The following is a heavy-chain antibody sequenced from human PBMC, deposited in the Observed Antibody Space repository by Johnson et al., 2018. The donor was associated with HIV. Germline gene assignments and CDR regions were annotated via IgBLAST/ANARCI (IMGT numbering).Heavy chain of an antibody. D-gene: IGHD1-1*01. V-gene: IGHV3-23*03. CDR3: AKDLRTTGAFDI. CDR2: IYSGGST. J-gene: IGHJ3*02. CDR1: GFTFSSYA. Sequence: VQLVESGGGLVQPGGSLRLSCAASGFTFSSYAMSWVRQAPGKGLEWVSVIYSGGSTDYADSVKGRLTISSDNSKNKLDLQMNSHRAEDTAVYYCAKDLRTTGAFDILGQGTMVTVSS.